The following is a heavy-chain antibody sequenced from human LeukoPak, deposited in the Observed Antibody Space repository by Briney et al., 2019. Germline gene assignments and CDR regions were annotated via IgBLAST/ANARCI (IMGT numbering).Heavy chain of an antibody. D-gene: IGHD6-19*01. Sequence: GGSLRLSCAASGFSFHDHGMDWVRQAPGKGLEWVAVIAADGGVKQYAASVKARFSLSRDNSKNTVSLQMNGLTAEDTAVYYCAREATWGQWYFDLWGQGAPVTVSS. CDR1: GFSFHDHG. V-gene: IGHV3-30*03. J-gene: IGHJ4*02. CDR3: AREATWGQWYFDL. CDR2: IAADGGVK.